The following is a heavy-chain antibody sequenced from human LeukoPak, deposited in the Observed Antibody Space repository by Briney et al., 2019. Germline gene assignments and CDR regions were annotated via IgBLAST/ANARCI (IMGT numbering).Heavy chain of an antibody. J-gene: IGHJ4*02. Sequence: GASVKVSCKASGYIFTGYYMHWVRQAPGQGLEWMGWINPNSGGTEYPQKFQGGVTMTRDTSISTAYMELSSLRSDDTAVYYCATHTGSYYAPTYWGQGTLVTVSS. CDR3: ATHTGSYYAPTY. CDR2: INPNSGGT. CDR1: GYIFTGYY. D-gene: IGHD1-26*01. V-gene: IGHV1-2*02.